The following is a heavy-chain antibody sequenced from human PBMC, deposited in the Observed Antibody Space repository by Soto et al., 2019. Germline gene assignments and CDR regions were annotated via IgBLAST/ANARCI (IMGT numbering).Heavy chain of an antibody. CDR2: INAGNGNT. D-gene: IGHD1-7*01. V-gene: IGHV1-3*01. Sequence: ASVKVSCKASGYTFTSYAMHWVRQAPGQRLEWMGWINAGNGNTKYSQKFQGRVTITRDTSASTAYMELSSLRSEDTAVYYCAIDLTGAKFGDAFDIWGQGTLVTVSS. CDR3: AIDLTGAKFGDAFDI. J-gene: IGHJ3*02. CDR1: GYTFTSYA.